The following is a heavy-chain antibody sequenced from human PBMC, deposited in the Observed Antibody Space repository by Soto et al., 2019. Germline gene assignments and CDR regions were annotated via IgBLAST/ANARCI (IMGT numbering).Heavy chain of an antibody. V-gene: IGHV3-33*08. D-gene: IGHD1-1*01. CDR1: GFTFSNYD. CDR3: ASDLFLEDV. Sequence: GGSLRLSCAASGFTFSNYDMHWVRQAPGKGLEWVAVIWYDGSNKWYVDSVKGRFTISRDNSKNTLYLQMNSLRAEDTAVYYCASDLFLEDVWGQGTTVIVSS. CDR2: IWYDGSNK. J-gene: IGHJ6*02.